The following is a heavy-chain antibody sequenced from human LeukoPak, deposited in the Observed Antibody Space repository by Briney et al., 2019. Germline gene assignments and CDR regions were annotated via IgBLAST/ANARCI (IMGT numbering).Heavy chain of an antibody. CDR1: GGSISTSNYF. CDR2: IYYSGST. J-gene: IGHJ6*02. D-gene: IGHD1-7*01. Sequence: SETLSLTCAVSGGSISTSNYFWGWIRQPPGKGLEWIGSIYYSGSTYYNPSLKSRVTISVDTSKNQFSLKLSSVTAADTAVYYCASGEPNYPYYYYGMDVWGQGTTVTVSS. V-gene: IGHV4-39*07. CDR3: ASGEPNYPYYYYGMDV.